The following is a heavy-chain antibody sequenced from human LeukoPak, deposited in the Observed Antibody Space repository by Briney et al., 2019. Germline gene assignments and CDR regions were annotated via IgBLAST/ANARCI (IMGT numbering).Heavy chain of an antibody. V-gene: IGHV4-30-4*01. CDR2: IYYSGST. J-gene: IGHJ3*02. CDR3: ARGTYYYGSGSPMLDAFDI. Sequence: SETLSLTCTVSGGSISSGDYYWSWIRQPPGKGLEWIGYIYYSGSTYYNPSLKSRVTISVDTSKNQFSLKLSPVTAADTAVYYCARGTYYYGSGSPMLDAFDIWGQGTMVTVSS. D-gene: IGHD3-10*01. CDR1: GGSISSGDYY.